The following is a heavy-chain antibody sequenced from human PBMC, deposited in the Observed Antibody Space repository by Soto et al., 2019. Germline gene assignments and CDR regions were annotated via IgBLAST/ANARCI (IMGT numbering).Heavy chain of an antibody. CDR3: ATRGNYYGSGSLTR. V-gene: IGHV4-39*01. Sequence: QLQLQESGPGLLKPSETLSLTCTVSAGSISSNSYYWGWIRQPPGEGLEWIGSVFYSGSTDYNPSLKSRVTISADTSRNQFSLKLSSVTAADTAVYYCATRGNYYGSGSLTRWGQGTLVTVSS. CDR2: VFYSGST. J-gene: IGHJ4*02. D-gene: IGHD3-10*01. CDR1: AGSISSNSYY.